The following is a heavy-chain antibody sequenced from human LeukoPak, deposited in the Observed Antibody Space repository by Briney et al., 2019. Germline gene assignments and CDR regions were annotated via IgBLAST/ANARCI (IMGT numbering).Heavy chain of an antibody. V-gene: IGHV3-23*01. CDR2: ISGSGGTT. D-gene: IGHD2/OR15-2a*01. CDR1: AFTSGSYA. Sequence: PGGSRRLSCAASAFTSGSYAMNWVRQAPGEGLEWVSSISGSGGTTYYADSVKGRFTLSRDNSTNTLFLQMGSLRGADTAVYVCAKEPGEYTRSPSDYWSEGTLVTASS. J-gene: IGHJ4*02. CDR3: AKEPGEYTRSPSDY.